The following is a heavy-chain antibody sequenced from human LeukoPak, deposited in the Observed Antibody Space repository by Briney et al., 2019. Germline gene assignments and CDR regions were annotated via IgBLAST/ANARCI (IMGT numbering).Heavy chain of an antibody. CDR2: IGFGDDSA. J-gene: IGHJ5*02. Sequence: GGSLRLSCAASGFTVSTNYMSWVRQAPGKGLEWVSTIGFGDDSAYYADSVKGRFTISRDNSKNTLYLQMNYLRAEDTAVYYCAKDPTSVGGRHDWLLDSWGQGTLVTVSS. V-gene: IGHV3-23*01. CDR1: GFTVSTNY. D-gene: IGHD3-9*01. CDR3: AKDPTSVGGRHDWLLDS.